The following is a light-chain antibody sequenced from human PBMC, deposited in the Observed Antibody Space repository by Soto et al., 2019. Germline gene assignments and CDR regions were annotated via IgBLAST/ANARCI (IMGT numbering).Light chain of an antibody. V-gene: IGKV1-9*01. CDR3: QKLHTFPIT. CDR2: AAS. J-gene: IGKJ5*01. Sequence: IQLTQSPSSLSASVGDRVTITCRASQGISSYLAWYQQKPGKAPKLLIYAASTLQSGVPSKFSGSGSGTDFTLTISSLQPEDFATYYCQKLHTFPITFGQGTRLEIK. CDR1: QGISSY.